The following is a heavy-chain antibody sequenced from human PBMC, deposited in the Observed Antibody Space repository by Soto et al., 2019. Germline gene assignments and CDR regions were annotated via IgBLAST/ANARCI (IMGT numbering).Heavy chain of an antibody. D-gene: IGHD3-22*01. CDR2: ISGSGGST. CDR1: GFTFSSYA. CDR3: ASLDYYDSSGYYYRDY. V-gene: IGHV3-23*01. Sequence: VQLLESGGGLVQPGGSLRLSCAASGFTFSSYAMSWVRQAPGKGLEWVSAISGSGGSTYYADSVKGRFTISRDNSKNTLYLQMNSLRAEDTAVYYCASLDYYDSSGYYYRDYWGQGTLVTVSS. J-gene: IGHJ4*02.